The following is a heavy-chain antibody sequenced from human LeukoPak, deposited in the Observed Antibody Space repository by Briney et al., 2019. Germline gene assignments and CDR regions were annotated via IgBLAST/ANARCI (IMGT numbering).Heavy chain of an antibody. CDR3: ARDRIAVAGTSDY. D-gene: IGHD6-19*01. Sequence: GGSLRLSCAVSGFTFSSYWMSWVRQAPGKGLEWVANIKQDANEEYYVDSVKGRFTISRDNTRDSLYLQMDSLRAEDTAVYYCARDRIAVAGTSDYWGQGTLVTVSS. J-gene: IGHJ4*02. CDR1: GFTFSSYW. CDR2: IKQDANEE. V-gene: IGHV3-7*01.